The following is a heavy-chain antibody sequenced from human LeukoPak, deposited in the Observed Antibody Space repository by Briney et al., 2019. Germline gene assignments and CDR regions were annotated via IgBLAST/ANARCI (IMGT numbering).Heavy chain of an antibody. V-gene: IGHV3-11*01. J-gene: IGHJ4*02. CDR3: ATDHPRYCSGGSCYSGNY. CDR2: ISSSGSTI. CDR1: GFTFSDYY. Sequence: GGSLRLSCAASGFTFSDYYMSWIRQAPGKGLEWVSYISSSGSTIYYADSVKGRFTISRDNAKNSLYLQMNSLRAEDTAVYYCATDHPRYCSGGSCYSGNYWGQGTLVTVSS. D-gene: IGHD2-15*01.